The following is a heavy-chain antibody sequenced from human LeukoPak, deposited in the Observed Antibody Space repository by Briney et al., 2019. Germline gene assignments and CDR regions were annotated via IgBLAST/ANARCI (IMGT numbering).Heavy chain of an antibody. CDR3: ARDVVAAIKRILFDY. J-gene: IGHJ4*02. D-gene: IGHD2-15*01. CDR1: GFTFSSYE. Sequence: GGSLRLSCAASGFTFSSYEMNWVRQAPGKGLEWVSYISSSGSTIYYADSVKGRFTISRDIAKNSLYLQMNSLRAEDTAVYYCARDVVAAIKRILFDYWGQGTLVTVSS. V-gene: IGHV3-48*03. CDR2: ISSSGSTI.